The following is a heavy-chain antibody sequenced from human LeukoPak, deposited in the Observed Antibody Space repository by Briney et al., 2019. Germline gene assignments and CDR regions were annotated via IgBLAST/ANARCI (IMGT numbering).Heavy chain of an antibody. Sequence: GGSLRLSCAASGFTFSSYGMHWVRQAPGEGLEWVAFIRYDGSNKYYADSVKGRFTISRDNSKNTLYLQMNSLRAEDTAVYYCAKEFSSGWYLDYWGQGTLVTVSS. CDR1: GFTFSSYG. V-gene: IGHV3-30*02. J-gene: IGHJ4*02. CDR2: IRYDGSNK. D-gene: IGHD6-19*01. CDR3: AKEFSSGWYLDY.